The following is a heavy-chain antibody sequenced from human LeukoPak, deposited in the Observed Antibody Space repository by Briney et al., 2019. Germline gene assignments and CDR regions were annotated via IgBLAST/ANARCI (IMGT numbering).Heavy chain of an antibody. V-gene: IGHV3-23*01. CDR3: AKGLPYESRAYYDRLFDE. J-gene: IGHJ4*02. CDR2: IICGGDTT. CDR1: GFSFSSYT. D-gene: IGHD3-22*01. Sequence: GSLRLSCSASGFSFSSYTMTWVRRAPGKGPEWVSIIICGGDTTFYTDSVKGRFTISRDNSKNTLYLQMNSLRVEDTAVYYCAKGLPYESRAYYDRLFDEWGQGTLVTVSS.